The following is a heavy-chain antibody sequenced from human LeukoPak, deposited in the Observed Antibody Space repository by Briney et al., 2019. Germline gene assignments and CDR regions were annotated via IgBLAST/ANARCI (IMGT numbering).Heavy chain of an antibody. Sequence: PGRSLRLSFAATGFTFSTYGMHWVRQAPGKGLEWVAVIWSDGNNKFYADSVKGRFTFSRDNSRNTLSLQMNSLRAEDTAVYYCVKERGPFDAFDIWGQGTMVTVSS. J-gene: IGHJ3*02. V-gene: IGHV3-33*06. CDR3: VKERGPFDAFDI. CDR2: IWSDGNNK. CDR1: GFTFSTYG.